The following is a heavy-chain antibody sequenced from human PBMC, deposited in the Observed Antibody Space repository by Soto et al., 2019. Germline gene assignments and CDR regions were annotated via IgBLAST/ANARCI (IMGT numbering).Heavy chain of an antibody. CDR2: IYYSGST. CDR1: GGSISSGGYS. D-gene: IGHD3-3*01. J-gene: IGHJ4*02. CDR3: ARLTIFGVVIMYFDY. Sequence: PSETLALTCPVPGGSISSGGYSWNWIRQLPGKGLEWIGYIYYSGSTYYNPSLKSRVTISVDTSKNQFSLKLSSVTAADTAVYYCARLTIFGVVIMYFDYWGQGTLVTVS. V-gene: IGHV4-31*03.